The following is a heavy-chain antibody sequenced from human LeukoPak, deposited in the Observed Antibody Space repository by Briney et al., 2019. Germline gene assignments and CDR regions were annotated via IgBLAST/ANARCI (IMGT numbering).Heavy chain of an antibody. CDR1: GYTLTELS. D-gene: IGHD5-12*01. Sequence: ASVKVSCKVSGYTLTELSMHRVRQAPGKGLEWMGGFDPEDGETIYAQKFQGRVTMTEDTSTDTAYMELSSLRSEDTAVYYCATDLRGLWWLSFDYWGQGTLVTVSS. J-gene: IGHJ4*02. V-gene: IGHV1-24*01. CDR3: ATDLRGLWWLSFDY. CDR2: FDPEDGET.